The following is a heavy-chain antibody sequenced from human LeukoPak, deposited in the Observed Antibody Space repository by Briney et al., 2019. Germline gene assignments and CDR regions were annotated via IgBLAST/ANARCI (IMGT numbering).Heavy chain of an antibody. J-gene: IGHJ4*02. Sequence: ASVKVSCKASGGTFSSYAISWVRQAPGQGLEWMGRIIPILGIANYAQKFQGRVTITADKSTSTAYMELSSLRSEDTAVYYCARAGHPGHPMAYFDYWGQGTLVTVSS. CDR1: GGTFSSYA. V-gene: IGHV1-69*04. CDR3: ARAGHPGHPMAYFDY. CDR2: IIPILGIA. D-gene: IGHD3-10*01.